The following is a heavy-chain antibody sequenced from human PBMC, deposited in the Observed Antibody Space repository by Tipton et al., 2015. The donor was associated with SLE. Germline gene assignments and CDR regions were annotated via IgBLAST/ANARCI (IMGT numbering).Heavy chain of an antibody. CDR3: ARGLVLGYSSGLNY. CDR2: INHSGST. J-gene: IGHJ4*02. V-gene: IGHV4-39*07. Sequence: TLSLTCTVSGGSISSGSYYWSWIRQPPGKGLEWIGEINHSGSTNYNPSLKSRVTISLDTSKNQFSLKLSSVTAADTAVYYCARGLVLGYSSGLNYWGQGTLVTVSS. D-gene: IGHD6-19*01. CDR1: GGSISSGSYY.